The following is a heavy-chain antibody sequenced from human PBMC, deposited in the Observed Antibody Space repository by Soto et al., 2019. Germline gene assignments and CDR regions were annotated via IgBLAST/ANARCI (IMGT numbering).Heavy chain of an antibody. D-gene: IGHD2-21*02. CDR3: ARSIVVVTAADY. J-gene: IGHJ4*02. V-gene: IGHV1-3*01. CDR2: INVGNGNT. Sequence: QVQLVQSGAEVKKPGASVKVSCKASGYTFTSYAMHLVRQAPGQRLEWMGWINVGNGNTKYSQKFQGRVTITRDTSASTAYMELSSLRSEDTAVYYCARSIVVVTAADYWGQGTLVTVSS. CDR1: GYTFTSYA.